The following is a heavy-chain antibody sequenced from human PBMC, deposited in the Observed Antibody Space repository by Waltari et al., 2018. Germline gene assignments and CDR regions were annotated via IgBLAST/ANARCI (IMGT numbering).Heavy chain of an antibody. Sequence: QVQLVQSGAEVKKHGASVKVSCKASGYTFTSYAMHWVRQAPGQRLEWMGWINAGNGNTKYSQKCQGRVTITRDTSASTAYMELSSLRSEDTAVYYCAGLGPPVYSSSWYDSVNWGQGTLVTVSS. CDR3: AGLGPPVYSSSWYDSVN. V-gene: IGHV1-3*01. CDR1: GYTFTSYA. CDR2: INAGNGNT. J-gene: IGHJ4*02. D-gene: IGHD6-13*01.